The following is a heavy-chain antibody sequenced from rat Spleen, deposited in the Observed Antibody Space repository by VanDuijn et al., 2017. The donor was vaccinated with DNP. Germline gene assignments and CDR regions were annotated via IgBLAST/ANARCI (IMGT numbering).Heavy chain of an antibody. J-gene: IGHJ1*01. Sequence: QVQLKESGPGLVQPSQTLSLTCTVSGFSLTSYTVSWVRQPPGKGLEWIAAISSGGTTYYNPALKPRLSISRDTSKSQVFLKMNSLQTEDTAIYFCTRVLYNGYQRHYWSFDFWGPGTMVTVSS. CDR1: GFSLTSYT. D-gene: IGHD1-6*01. CDR3: TRVLYNGYQRHYWSFDF. CDR2: ISSGGTT. V-gene: IGHV2-6*01.